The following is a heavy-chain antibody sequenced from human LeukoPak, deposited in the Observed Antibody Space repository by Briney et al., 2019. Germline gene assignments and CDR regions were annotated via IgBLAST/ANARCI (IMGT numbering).Heavy chain of an antibody. J-gene: IGHJ6*03. CDR1: GYTFTSYY. D-gene: IGHD2-2*01. Sequence: ASVKVSCKASGYTFTSYYMHWVRQAPGQGLEWMGIINPSGGSTSYAQKFQGRVTMTRDMSTSTVYMEPSSLRSEDTAVYYCASGDIVVVPAARPNYYYMDVWGKGTTVTVSS. CDR3: ASGDIVVVPAARPNYYYMDV. V-gene: IGHV1-46*01. CDR2: INPSGGST.